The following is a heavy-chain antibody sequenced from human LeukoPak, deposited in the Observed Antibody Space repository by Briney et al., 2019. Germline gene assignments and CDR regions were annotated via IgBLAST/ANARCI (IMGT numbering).Heavy chain of an antibody. CDR2: IYPGDSDT. D-gene: IGHD6-19*01. Sequence: GESLKISCKSSGYSFTSYWIGWVRQMPGKGLEWMGIIYPGDSDTRYSPSFQGQVTISADKSISTAYLQRSSLKASDTAMYYCARLVPAGYSVAGRFDYWGQGTLVTVSS. CDR1: GYSFTSYW. J-gene: IGHJ4*02. V-gene: IGHV5-51*01. CDR3: ARLVPAGYSVAGRFDY.